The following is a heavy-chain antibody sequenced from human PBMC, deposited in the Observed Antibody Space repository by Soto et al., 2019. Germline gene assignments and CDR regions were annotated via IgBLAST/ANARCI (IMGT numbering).Heavy chain of an antibody. CDR1: GDTISSFS. J-gene: IGHJ4*02. D-gene: IGHD2-2*01. V-gene: IGHV1-69*12. CDR3: ARESRQLLLYCFDY. Sequence: QVQLVQSGAEMKKPGSSVKVSCKASGDTISSFSISWVRQAPGQGLEWMGGIIPAFGTANYALKFQDRVTITADESTSTAYMELSSLRSEDTAVYYCARESRQLLLYCFDYWGQGTLVTVSS. CDR2: IIPAFGTA.